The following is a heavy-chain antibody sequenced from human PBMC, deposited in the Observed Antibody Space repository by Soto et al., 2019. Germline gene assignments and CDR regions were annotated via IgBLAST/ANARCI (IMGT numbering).Heavy chain of an antibody. Sequence: SETLSLTCTVSGGSISSTNYYWGWIRQPPGKGLEWIGYIYYSGSTNYNPSLNSRVTISVDTSKNQFSLKLSSVTAADTAVYYWARLGGTYRGGEFDYWGQGTLVTVSS. V-gene: IGHV4-61*05. CDR1: GGSISSTNYY. J-gene: IGHJ4*02. D-gene: IGHD3-10*01. CDR3: ARLGGTYRGGEFDY. CDR2: IYYSGST.